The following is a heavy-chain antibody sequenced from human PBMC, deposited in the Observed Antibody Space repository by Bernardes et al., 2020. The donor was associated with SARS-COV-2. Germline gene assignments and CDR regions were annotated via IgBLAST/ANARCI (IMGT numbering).Heavy chain of an antibody. Sequence: GGSLRLSCAASGFTFSSYSMNWVRQAPGKGLEWVSSISSSSSYIYYADSVKGRFTISRDNAKNSLYLQMNSPRAEDTAVYYCASLFGTGTTGYYYYGMDVWGQGTTVTVSS. J-gene: IGHJ6*02. V-gene: IGHV3-21*01. CDR2: ISSSSSYI. D-gene: IGHD1-1*01. CDR3: ASLFGTGTTGYYYYGMDV. CDR1: GFTFSSYS.